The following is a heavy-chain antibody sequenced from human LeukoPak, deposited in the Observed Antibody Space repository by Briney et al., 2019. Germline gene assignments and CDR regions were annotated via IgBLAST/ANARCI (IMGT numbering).Heavy chain of an antibody. CDR2: ISSSSSTI. CDR3: ARDHGSSWFSNWFDP. Sequence: GGSLRLSCAASGFTFSSYSMNWVRQAPGKGLEWVSYISSSSSTIYYADSVKGRFTISRDNAKNSLYLQMNSLRAEDTAVYYCARDHGSSWFSNWFDPWGQGTLVTVSS. D-gene: IGHD6-13*01. J-gene: IGHJ5*02. V-gene: IGHV3-48*01. CDR1: GFTFSSYS.